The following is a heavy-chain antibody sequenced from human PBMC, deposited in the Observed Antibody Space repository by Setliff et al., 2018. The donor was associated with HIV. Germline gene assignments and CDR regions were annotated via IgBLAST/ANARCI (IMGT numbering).Heavy chain of an antibody. CDR2: SYYSGSA. Sequence: SETLSLTCTVSDGYISDGDYYWTWIRQPPGKGLEWIGHSYYSGSAHYNASLKSRVTMSVDMSNNQFSLKLSSVTAADTAVYYCARGSSIVVVTANPGGMDVWGQGTTVTVSS. CDR3: ARGSSIVVVTANPGGMDV. V-gene: IGHV4-31*03. CDR1: DGYISDGDYY. J-gene: IGHJ6*02. D-gene: IGHD2-21*02.